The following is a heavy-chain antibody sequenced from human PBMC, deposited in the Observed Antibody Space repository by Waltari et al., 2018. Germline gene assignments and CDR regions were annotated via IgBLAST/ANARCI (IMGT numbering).Heavy chain of an antibody. D-gene: IGHD3-22*01. J-gene: IGHJ4*02. CDR2: IYSGGRT. Sequence: EVKLVETGGGLIQPGGSLSLSCAASGFTVNSHYRSWVRQAPGKGLQWVSLIYSGGRTYYADAGKGRFTISRDNSKNTLYLQMNSLRAEDTAVYYCAREAGGYDSRGYFDYWGQGTMVTVSS. V-gene: IGHV3-53*02. CDR1: GFTVNSHY. CDR3: AREAGGYDSRGYFDY.